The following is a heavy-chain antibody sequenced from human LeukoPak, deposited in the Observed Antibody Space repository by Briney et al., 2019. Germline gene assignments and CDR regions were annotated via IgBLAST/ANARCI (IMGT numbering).Heavy chain of an antibody. CDR3: ARAGQRATSVYGY. CDR2: IKQDGSEK. Sequence: GGSLRLSCAASGLTFSSYWMSWVRQAPGKGLEWVANIKQDGSEKYYVDSVKGRFTISRDNAKNSLHLQMNSLRAEDTAVYYCARAGQRATSVYGYWGQGTLVTVSS. CDR1: GLTFSSYW. V-gene: IGHV3-7*01. D-gene: IGHD1-26*01. J-gene: IGHJ4*02.